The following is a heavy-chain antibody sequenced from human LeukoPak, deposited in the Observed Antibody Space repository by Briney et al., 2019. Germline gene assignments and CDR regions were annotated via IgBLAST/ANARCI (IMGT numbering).Heavy chain of an antibody. V-gene: IGHV4-4*02. Sequence: PSGTLSLTCVVSGGSVSSSKWWSWVRQPPGKGLEWIGQVYHDGGTKYNPSLKSRVTILVDTSKNQFSLKLSSVTAADTAVYYCARKLAPYSSGWYGYYGMDVWGQGTTVTVSS. CDR2: VYHDGGT. CDR3: ARKLAPYSSGWYGYYGMDV. D-gene: IGHD6-19*01. CDR1: GGSVSSSKW. J-gene: IGHJ6*02.